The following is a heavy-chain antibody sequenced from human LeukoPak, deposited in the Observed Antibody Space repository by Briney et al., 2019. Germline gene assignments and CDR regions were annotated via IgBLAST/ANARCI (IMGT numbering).Heavy chain of an antibody. CDR2: IKQDGSEK. D-gene: IGHD3-3*01. CDR3: ARYYDFWSSIDY. Sequence: GGSLRLSYAASGFSFSSHWTFWVRQAPGRGLEWVANIKQDGSEKYYVDSVKGRFTISRDNANNSLYLQMNSLRAEDTAIYYCARYYDFWSSIDYWGQGTLVTVSS. V-gene: IGHV3-7*05. J-gene: IGHJ4*02. CDR1: GFSFSSHW.